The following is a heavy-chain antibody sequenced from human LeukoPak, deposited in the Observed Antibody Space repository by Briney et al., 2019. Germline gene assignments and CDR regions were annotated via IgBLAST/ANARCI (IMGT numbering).Heavy chain of an antibody. CDR1: EFTISDHY. Sequence: GGSLRLSCAASEFTISDHYMDWVRQAPGKGLEWVGRTSNKADSYTTYYAASVKGRFTISRDDSKNLLYLQMKSLKAEDTAVYYCTRHYFSGWGQGTLVTVSS. CDR2: TSNKADSYTT. V-gene: IGHV3-72*01. CDR3: TRHYFSG. J-gene: IGHJ4*02. D-gene: IGHD2-15*01.